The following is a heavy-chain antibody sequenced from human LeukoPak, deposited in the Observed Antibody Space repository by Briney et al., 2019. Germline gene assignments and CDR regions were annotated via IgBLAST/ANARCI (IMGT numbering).Heavy chain of an antibody. CDR2: ISWNSGSI. CDR3: AKDTPGKNAFDI. Sequence: GGSLRLSCAASGFTFDDYAMHWVRQAPGKGLEWVSGISWNSGSIGYADSVKGRFTISRDNAKNSLYLQMNSLRAEDMALYYCAKDTPGKNAFDIWGQGTMVTVSS. CDR1: GFTFDDYA. J-gene: IGHJ3*02. V-gene: IGHV3-9*03.